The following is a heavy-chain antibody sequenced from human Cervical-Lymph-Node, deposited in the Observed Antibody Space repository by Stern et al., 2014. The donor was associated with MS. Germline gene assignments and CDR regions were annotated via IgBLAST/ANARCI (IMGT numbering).Heavy chain of an antibody. J-gene: IGHJ6*02. CDR2: ISLKNGAT. CDR3: AENMDV. CDR1: GFTFTNYY. V-gene: IGHV1-2*02. Sequence: QVQLVESGAELKKPGASVQVSCKPSGFTFTNYYIHWLRQAPGQRPEWMGRISLKNGATNYAATFQGRVTMTRDTSVDLVSLEVTRLRFDDTAVYYWAENMDVWGQGTTVTVSS.